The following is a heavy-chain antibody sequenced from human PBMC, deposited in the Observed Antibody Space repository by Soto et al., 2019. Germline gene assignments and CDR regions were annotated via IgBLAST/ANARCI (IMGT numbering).Heavy chain of an antibody. CDR2: INPNSGGT. CDR3: ATDPSAAVDAYNWFDP. D-gene: IGHD1-20*01. CDR1: GYTFTGYH. J-gene: IGHJ5*02. Sequence: QVQLVQSGAEVKKPGASLKVSCKASGYTFTGYHMHWVRQAPGQGLEWMGWINPNSGGTNHAQKFQGMVTMTRDTSISTAYMELSRLTSDDTAVYYCATDPSAAVDAYNWFDPWGQGTLVAVSS. V-gene: IGHV1-2*02.